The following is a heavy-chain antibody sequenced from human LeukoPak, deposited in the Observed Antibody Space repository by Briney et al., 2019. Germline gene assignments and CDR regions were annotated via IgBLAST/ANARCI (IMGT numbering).Heavy chain of an antibody. CDR2: INPSGGST. V-gene: IGHV1-46*01. Sequence: ASVKVSCKASGYTFTSNYIHWVRQAPGQGLEWMGIINPSGGSTSYAQKFQGRVTMTRDTSTSTVYMELSSLRSEDTAVYYCARDSGYDATLDYYYYGMDVWGQGTTVTVSS. CDR3: ARDSGYDATLDYYYYGMDV. CDR1: GYTFTSNY. D-gene: IGHD5-12*01. J-gene: IGHJ6*02.